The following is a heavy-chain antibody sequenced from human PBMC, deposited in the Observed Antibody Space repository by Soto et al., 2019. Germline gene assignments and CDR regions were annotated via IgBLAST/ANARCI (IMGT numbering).Heavy chain of an antibody. CDR3: ARDSGSSTYYYYGMDV. CDR1: GGTFSSYA. J-gene: IGHJ6*02. CDR2: IIPIFGTA. Sequence: QVQLVQSGAEVKKPGSSVKVSCKASGGTFSSYAISWVRQAPGQGLEWMGGIIPIFGTANYAQKFQGRVTITADESMSTAYMELSSLRSEDTAVYYCARDSGSSTYYYYGMDVWGQGTTVTVSS. V-gene: IGHV1-69*01. D-gene: IGHD1-26*01.